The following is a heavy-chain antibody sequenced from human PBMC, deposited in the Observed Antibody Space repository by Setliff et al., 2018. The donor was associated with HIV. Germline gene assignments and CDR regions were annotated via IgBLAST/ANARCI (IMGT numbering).Heavy chain of an antibody. CDR3: ARGGANPSWFDS. CDR2: IGSSNHGI. J-gene: IGHJ5*01. Sequence: PGGSLRLSCAASGFNFKTYGMTWVRQAPGKGLDWVAHIGSSNHGIHYTASVQGRFTVSRDNANNLLFLQMDSLRAEDTAVYYCARGGANPSWFDSWGQGTPVTVSS. D-gene: IGHD3-16*01. CDR1: GFNFKTYG. V-gene: IGHV3-48*04.